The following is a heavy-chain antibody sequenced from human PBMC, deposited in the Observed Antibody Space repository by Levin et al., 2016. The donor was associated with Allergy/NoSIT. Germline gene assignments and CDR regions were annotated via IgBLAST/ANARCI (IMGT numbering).Heavy chain of an antibody. CDR1: GYSFTSYW. D-gene: IGHD3-10*01. J-gene: IGHJ5*02. V-gene: IGHV5-51*01. CDR2: IYPGDSDT. CDR3: ARQYYYGSGSMHNWFDP. Sequence: GESLKISCKGSGYSFTSYWIGWVRQMPGKGLEWMGIIYPGDSDTRYSPSFQGQVTISADKSISTAYLQWSSLKASDTAMYYCARQYYYGSGSMHNWFDPWGQGTLVTVSS.